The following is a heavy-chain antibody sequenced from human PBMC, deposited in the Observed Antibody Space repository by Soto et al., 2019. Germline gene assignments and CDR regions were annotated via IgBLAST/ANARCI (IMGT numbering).Heavy chain of an antibody. D-gene: IGHD2-2*01. CDR2: ISGSGGST. CDR1: GFTFSSYA. Sequence: EVQLLESGGGLVQPGGSLRLSCAASGFTFSSYAMSWVRQAPGKGLEWVSAISGSGGSTYYADSVKGRFTISRDNSKNTLYLQMNSLRAEDTVVYYCVKEFRYCSSTSCLAGFDYWGQGTLVTVSS. V-gene: IGHV3-23*01. J-gene: IGHJ4*02. CDR3: VKEFRYCSSTSCLAGFDY.